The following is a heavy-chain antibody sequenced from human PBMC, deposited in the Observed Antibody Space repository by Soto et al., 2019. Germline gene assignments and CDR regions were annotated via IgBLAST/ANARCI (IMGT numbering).Heavy chain of an antibody. D-gene: IGHD3-22*01. CDR3: ARESYDSSGGYYQYYFGY. J-gene: IGHJ4*02. Sequence: GGSLRLSCAASGFTVSSNYMSWVRQAPGKGLEWVSVIYTGGSTDYADSVKGRFTISRDNPKNTLYLQMNSLRAEDTAVYYCARESYDSSGGYYQYYFGYWGQGTLVTVSS. V-gene: IGHV3-53*01. CDR2: IYTGGST. CDR1: GFTVSSNY.